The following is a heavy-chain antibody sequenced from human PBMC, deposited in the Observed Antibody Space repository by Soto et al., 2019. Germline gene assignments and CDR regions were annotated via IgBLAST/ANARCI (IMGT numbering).Heavy chain of an antibody. CDR3: ARCADILTGTDAFDI. CDR1: GFTFSDYY. V-gene: IGHV3-11*05. D-gene: IGHD3-9*01. Sequence: QVQLVESGGGLVKPGGSLRLSCAASGFTFSDYYMRWIRQAPGKGLEWVSYISSSSSYTNYADSVKGRFTISRDNAKNSLYLQMNSLRAEDAAVHYCARCADILTGTDAFDIWGPGTMVTVSS. J-gene: IGHJ3*02. CDR2: ISSSSSYT.